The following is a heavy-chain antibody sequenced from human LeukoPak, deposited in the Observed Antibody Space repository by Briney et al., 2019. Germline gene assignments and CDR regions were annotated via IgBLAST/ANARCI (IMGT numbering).Heavy chain of an antibody. Sequence: GASVKVSCKASGYTFTSYGISWVRQAPGQGLEWMGWISAYNGNTNYAQKLQGRVTMTTDTSTSTAYMELRSLRSDDTAVYYCAMNPSGSYQNYYYYYMDVWGKGTTVTVSS. V-gene: IGHV1-18*01. CDR1: GYTFTSYG. D-gene: IGHD1-26*01. CDR3: AMNPSGSYQNYYYYYMDV. J-gene: IGHJ6*03. CDR2: ISAYNGNT.